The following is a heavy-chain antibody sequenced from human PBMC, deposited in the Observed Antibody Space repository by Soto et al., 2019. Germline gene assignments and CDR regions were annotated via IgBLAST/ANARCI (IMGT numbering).Heavy chain of an antibody. CDR2: IYSGGST. D-gene: IGHD6-19*01. CDR3: AAAGYSSGWEYDY. V-gene: IGHV3-53*01. CDR1: GFTFSSYA. J-gene: IGHJ4*02. Sequence: PGGSLRLSCAASGFTFSSYAMSWVRQAPGKGLEWVSVIYSGGSTYYADSVKGRFTISRDNSKNTLYLQMNSLRAEDTAVYYCAAAGYSSGWEYDYWGQGTLVTVSS.